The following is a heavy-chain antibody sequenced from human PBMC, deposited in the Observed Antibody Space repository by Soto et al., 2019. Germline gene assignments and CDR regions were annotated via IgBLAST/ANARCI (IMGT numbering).Heavy chain of an antibody. CDR1: GGSISSGGYY. D-gene: IGHD5-12*01. CDR3: AREVSRGYENYCYGMDV. CDR2: IYYRGST. Sequence: QVQLQQSGPGLVKPSQTLSLTCTVSGGSISSGGYYWSWIHQHPGQGLEWIVYIYYRGSTYYHPYLSSRVTISVDTSKNQFSLKLCSVTAADTAVDYRAREVSRGYENYCYGMDVWGQRTTVTV. J-gene: IGHJ6*01. V-gene: IGHV4-31*03.